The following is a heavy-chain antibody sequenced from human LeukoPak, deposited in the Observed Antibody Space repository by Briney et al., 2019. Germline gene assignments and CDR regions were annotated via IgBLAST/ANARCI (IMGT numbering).Heavy chain of an antibody. CDR3: ARQPVGAARYFDY. V-gene: IGHV4-59*01. CDR2: IYYSGST. D-gene: IGHD1-26*01. CDR1: GGSISSYY. Sequence: SETLSPTCTVSGGSISSYYWSWIRQPPGKGLEWIGYIYYSGSTNYNPSLKSRVTISVDTSKNQFSLKLSSVTAADTAVYYCARQPVGAARYFDYWGQGTLVTVSS. J-gene: IGHJ4*02.